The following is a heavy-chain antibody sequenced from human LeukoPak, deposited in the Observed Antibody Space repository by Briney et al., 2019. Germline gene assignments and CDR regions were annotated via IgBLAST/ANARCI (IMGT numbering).Heavy chain of an antibody. CDR1: GFTFDDYA. D-gene: IGHD3-22*01. J-gene: IGHJ4*02. V-gene: IGHV3-9*01. CDR2: ISWNSGSI. Sequence: PGGSLRLSCAASGFTFDDYAMHWVRQAPGKGLEWVSGISWNSGSIGYADSVKGRFTISRDNAKNSLYLQMNSLRAEDTALYYCAKDIHHSSGYYLFDYWGQGTLVTVSS. CDR3: AKDIHHSSGYYLFDY.